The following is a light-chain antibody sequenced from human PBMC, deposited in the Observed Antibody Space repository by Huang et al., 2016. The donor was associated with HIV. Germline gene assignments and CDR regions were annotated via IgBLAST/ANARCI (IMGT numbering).Light chain of an antibody. CDR3: QQYKTYST. Sequence: DIQMTQSPSTLSASVGDRITITCRASQSIGDWLAWYQQKPGKAPRLLMFQASTLESGVPSRVSGSGSGTEFTLTVSSLQPDDFATYYCQQYKTYSTFGQGTKVDIK. J-gene: IGKJ1*01. V-gene: IGKV1-5*03. CDR2: QAS. CDR1: QSIGDW.